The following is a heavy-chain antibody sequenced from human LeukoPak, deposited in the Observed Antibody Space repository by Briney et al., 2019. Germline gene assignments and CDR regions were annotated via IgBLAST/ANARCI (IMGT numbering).Heavy chain of an antibody. Sequence: SETLSLTCTDSGGSISSYYWSWIRQPPGKGLEWIGYIYSSGSTKYNSSLKSRVTISVDTSKNQFSLKLSSVTAADTAVYYCARSGGYSSPQNYWGQGTLVTVSS. J-gene: IGHJ4*02. CDR3: ARSGGYSSPQNY. CDR1: GGSISSYY. V-gene: IGHV4-59*01. CDR2: IYSSGST. D-gene: IGHD6-19*01.